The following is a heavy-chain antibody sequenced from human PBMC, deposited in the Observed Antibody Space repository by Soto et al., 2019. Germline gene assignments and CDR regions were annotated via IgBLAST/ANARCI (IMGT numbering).Heavy chain of an antibody. Sequence: EVQLVESGGGPVRPGGSLKLSCAASGFNFITYSLSWVRQAPGKGLEWVASISSSAVYIHYAESVKGRFTISRDNANNSLYLQMNSLRAEDTATYYCVRDGLDYYDTERLYFDNWGQGTLVTVSS. CDR1: GFNFITYS. V-gene: IGHV3-21*01. J-gene: IGHJ4*02. CDR3: VRDGLDYYDTERLYFDN. D-gene: IGHD3-22*01. CDR2: ISSSAVYI.